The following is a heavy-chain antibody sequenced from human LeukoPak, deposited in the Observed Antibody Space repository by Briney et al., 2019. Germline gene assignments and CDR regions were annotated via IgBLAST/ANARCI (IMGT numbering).Heavy chain of an antibody. J-gene: IGHJ1*01. Sequence: AGGSLRLSCAASGFTFSSYAMHWVRQAPGKGLEWVAVISYDGSNKYYADSVKGRFTISRDNSKNTLYLQMNSLRAEDTAVYYCARDIYSSGLYFQHWGQGTLVTVSS. CDR1: GFTFSSYA. V-gene: IGHV3-30-3*01. CDR2: ISYDGSNK. CDR3: ARDIYSSGLYFQH. D-gene: IGHD6-19*01.